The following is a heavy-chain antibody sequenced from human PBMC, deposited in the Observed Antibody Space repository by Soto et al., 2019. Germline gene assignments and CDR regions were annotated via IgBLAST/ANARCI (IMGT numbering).Heavy chain of an antibody. J-gene: IGHJ6*03. V-gene: IGHV3-23*01. CDR1: GFTFSSYA. CDR2: ISGSGGST. D-gene: IGHD2-2*01. Sequence: GGSLRLSCAASGFTFSSYAMSWVRQAPGKGLEWVSAISGSGGSTYYADSVKGRFTISRDNSKNTLYLQMNSLRAEDTAVYYCAKDVVVVPAANYMDVWGKGTTVTVSS. CDR3: AKDVVVVPAANYMDV.